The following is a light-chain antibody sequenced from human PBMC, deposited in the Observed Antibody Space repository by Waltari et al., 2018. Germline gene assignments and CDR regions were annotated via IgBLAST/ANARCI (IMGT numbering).Light chain of an antibody. V-gene: IGLV1-36*01. Sequence: QSVLTQPPSVSEAPRQRVAISCSGSRSNIGNNAVNWYLQVPGKAPKLLIYYDDLVPSGVADRCSGSRSGTSASLAIRGLQSEDEGDYYCATWDNTLSGWVFGGGTRLTVL. J-gene: IGLJ3*02. CDR1: RSNIGNNA. CDR3: ATWDNTLSGWV. CDR2: YDD.